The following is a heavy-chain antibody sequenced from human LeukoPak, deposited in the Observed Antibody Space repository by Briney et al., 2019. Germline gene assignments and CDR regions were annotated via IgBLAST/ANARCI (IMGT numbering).Heavy chain of an antibody. CDR3: ARSVSSSAIWGY. CDR2: IYAGGDT. Sequence: PGGSLRLSCAASGFTVSSNYMSWVRQAPGKGLEWVSAIYAGGDTYYADSVKGRFTISRHNSENTLYLHIDSLRTEDTALYFCARSVSSSAIWGYWGQGTLVTVSS. J-gene: IGHJ4*02. CDR1: GFTVSSNY. D-gene: IGHD6-6*01. V-gene: IGHV3-53*04.